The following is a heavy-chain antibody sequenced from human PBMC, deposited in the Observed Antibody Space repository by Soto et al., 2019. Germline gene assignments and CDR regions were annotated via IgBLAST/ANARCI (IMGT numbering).Heavy chain of an antibody. CDR3: GRGPFSSSYIDY. V-gene: IGHV3-30*03. J-gene: IGHJ4*02. CDR2: ITYDGFTQ. D-gene: IGHD6-6*01. CDR1: GFTFSNDA. Sequence: PGGSLRLSCAASGFTFSNDAMHWVRQAPGKGLEWVAVITYDGFTQNYADSVRGRFTFSRDNSKSTLSLQMNSLRPDDTAVYYCGRGPFSSSYIDYWGQGTLVTVSS.